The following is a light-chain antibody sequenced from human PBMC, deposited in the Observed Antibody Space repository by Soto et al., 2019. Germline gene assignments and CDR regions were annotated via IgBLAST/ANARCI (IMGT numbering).Light chain of an antibody. V-gene: IGKV3-15*01. CDR1: QTVYNN. CDR2: FAS. J-gene: IGKJ4*01. Sequence: IVMTQSPATLSVSPGEKATLSCRASQTVYNNLAWYQQKPGQAPRLLVYFASTRATGVPARFSGSGSGTEFSLPIISLQSEDFALYYCLQVTAWPLTFGGGTKVETK. CDR3: LQVTAWPLT.